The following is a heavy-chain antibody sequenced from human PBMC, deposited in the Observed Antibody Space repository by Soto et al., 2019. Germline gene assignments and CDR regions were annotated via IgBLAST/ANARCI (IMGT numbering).Heavy chain of an antibody. D-gene: IGHD3-9*01. V-gene: IGHV4-59*08. CDR1: GGSISSYY. Sequence: SETPSLTCTVSGGSISSYYWSWIRQPPGKGLEWIGYIYYSENTNYNPSLKSRVTISIDTSKNQFSLKLSSVTAADTAVYYCARLLGIRYASYYFDYWGQGTLVTVSS. J-gene: IGHJ4*02. CDR2: IYYSENT. CDR3: ARLLGIRYASYYFDY.